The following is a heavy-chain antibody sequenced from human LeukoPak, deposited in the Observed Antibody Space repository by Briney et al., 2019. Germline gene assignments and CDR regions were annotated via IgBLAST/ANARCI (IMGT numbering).Heavy chain of an antibody. Sequence: SETLSLTCTVSGGSISSSGYYWGWIRQPPGKGLEWIGSIYYSGSTYYNPSLKSRVTISVDTSKNLFSLKLSSVTAADTAVYYCARLEGVDYGEIDYWGQGTLVTVSS. J-gene: IGHJ4*02. CDR3: ARLEGVDYGEIDY. V-gene: IGHV4-39*01. CDR1: GGSISSSGYY. CDR2: IYYSGST. D-gene: IGHD4-17*01.